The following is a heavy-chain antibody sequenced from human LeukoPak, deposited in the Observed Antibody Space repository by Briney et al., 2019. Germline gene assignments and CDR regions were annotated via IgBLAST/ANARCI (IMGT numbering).Heavy chain of an antibody. CDR2: IWYDGSNK. V-gene: IGHV3-33*06. Sequence: GTSLRLSCAASAFTFNSYAMHWVRQAAGNWLELVAVIWYDGSNKYYANSVKGPFTISSDNSKNTPYLQMNSLRAADTGVYYCAQDWGYDSTGFACWGQGTLVTVSS. D-gene: IGHD3-22*01. CDR3: AQDWGYDSTGFAC. CDR1: AFTFNSYA. J-gene: IGHJ4*02.